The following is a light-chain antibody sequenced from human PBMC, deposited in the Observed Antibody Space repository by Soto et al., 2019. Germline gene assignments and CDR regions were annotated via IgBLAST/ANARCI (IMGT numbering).Light chain of an antibody. CDR3: QHYGNSLWT. CDR2: GAS. V-gene: IGKV3-20*01. Sequence: EIVLTQSPGTLSLSPGERATLSCRASQSVTSNKLVWYQQKPGQAPRLLIYGASNRATGIPDRFSGSRSGTDLTLTISRVEPEDSAVYYCQHYGNSLWTFGQGTKVEIK. CDR1: QSVTSNK. J-gene: IGKJ1*01.